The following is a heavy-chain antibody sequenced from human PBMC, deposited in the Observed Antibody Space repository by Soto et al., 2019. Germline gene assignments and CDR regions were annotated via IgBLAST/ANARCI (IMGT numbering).Heavy chain of an antibody. D-gene: IGHD5-18*01. J-gene: IGHJ4*02. CDR2: MNPNSGNT. Sequence: QVQLVQSGAEVKKPGASVKVSCKASGYTFTSYDINWVRQATGHGLEWMGWMNPNSGNTGYAQKFQGRVTLTRNTSISTAYMELSSLRSEDTAVYYGARTTSRYSYGPGVSDYWGQGPLVTVSS. V-gene: IGHV1-8*01. CDR3: ARTTSRYSYGPGVSDY. CDR1: GYTFTSYD.